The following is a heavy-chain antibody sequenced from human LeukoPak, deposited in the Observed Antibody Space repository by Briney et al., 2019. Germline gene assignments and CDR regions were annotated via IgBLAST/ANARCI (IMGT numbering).Heavy chain of an antibody. Sequence: SETLSLTCAVSGDSISSGDWWSWVRQPPGKGLEWIGEIYHSGSTNYNPSLKSRVTISVDTSKNQFSLKLSSVTAADTAVYYCARGGRYCSSTSCYYYWFDPWGQGTLVTVSS. CDR2: IYHSGST. CDR3: ARGGRYCSSTSCYYYWFDP. V-gene: IGHV4-4*02. CDR1: GDSISSGDW. J-gene: IGHJ5*02. D-gene: IGHD2-2*01.